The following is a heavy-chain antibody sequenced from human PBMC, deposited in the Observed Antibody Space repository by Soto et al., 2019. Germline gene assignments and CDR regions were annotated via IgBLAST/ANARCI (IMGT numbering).Heavy chain of an antibody. J-gene: IGHJ6*02. CDR2: ISPSGGST. CDR3: AKVPRIYDSTGRPPYYYYGMDV. D-gene: IGHD3-22*01. V-gene: IGHV3-23*01. Sequence: GGSLILSCASSGFTFIPYAMSWVRQAPGKGLEWVSAISPSGGSTYYADSVKGRFTISRDNSKNTLFLQMSSLRVEDTALYYCAKVPRIYDSTGRPPYYYYGMDVWGQGTTVTVSS. CDR1: GFTFIPYA.